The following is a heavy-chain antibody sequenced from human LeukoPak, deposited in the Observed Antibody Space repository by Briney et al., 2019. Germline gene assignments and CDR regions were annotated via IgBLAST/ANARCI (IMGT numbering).Heavy chain of an antibody. Sequence: GGSLRLSCAASGFTFSSYAMHWVRQAPGKGLEWVAVISYDGSNKYYADSVKGRFTISRDNSKNTLYLQMNSLRAEDTAVYYCARADPILTGYYDLDYWGQGTLVTVSS. CDR2: ISYDGSNK. J-gene: IGHJ4*02. D-gene: IGHD3-9*01. CDR1: GFTFSSYA. CDR3: ARADPILTGYYDLDY. V-gene: IGHV3-30-3*01.